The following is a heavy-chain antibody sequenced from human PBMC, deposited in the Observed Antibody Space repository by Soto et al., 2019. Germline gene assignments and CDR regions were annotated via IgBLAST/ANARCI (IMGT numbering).Heavy chain of an antibody. Sequence: ASVKVSCKASGYTFTSYGISWVRQAPGQGLEWMGWISAYNGNTNYAQKLQGRVTMTTDTSTSTAYMELRSLRSDDTAVYYCARNNVYDSHYYYYYMDVWGKGTTVTVSS. D-gene: IGHD5-12*01. J-gene: IGHJ6*03. CDR3: ARNNVYDSHYYYYYMDV. CDR2: ISAYNGNT. CDR1: GYTFTSYG. V-gene: IGHV1-18*01.